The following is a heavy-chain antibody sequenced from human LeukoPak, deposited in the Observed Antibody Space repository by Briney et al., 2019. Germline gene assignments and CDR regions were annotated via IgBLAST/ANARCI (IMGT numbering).Heavy chain of an antibody. D-gene: IGHD3-16*02. CDR2: ISSSSSYI. J-gene: IGHJ3*02. CDR1: GFTFSSYS. CDR3: AETSYDYVWGSYRYNAFDI. Sequence: GGSLRLSCAASGFTFSSYSMNWVRQAPGQGLEWVSCISSSSSYIYYADSAKGRFTISRENAKNSLSLQMNSLRAEDTAVYYCAETSYDYVWGSYRYNAFDIWGQGTMVTVSS. V-gene: IGHV3-21*01.